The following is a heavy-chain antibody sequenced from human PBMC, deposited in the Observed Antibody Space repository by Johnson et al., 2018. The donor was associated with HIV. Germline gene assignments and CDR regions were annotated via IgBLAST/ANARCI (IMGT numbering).Heavy chain of an antibody. D-gene: IGHD3-10*01. V-gene: IGHV3-30*04. Sequence: QVQLVESGGGVVQPGRSLRLSCAASGFTFSSYAMHWVRQAPAKGLQWVAVISYDGSDKDYADSVKGRFTISRDSSKNTLYLQMNSLRAEDTAVYYCAKDRVWFGELYAFDIWGQGTMVTVSS. CDR2: ISYDGSDK. CDR1: GFTFSSYA. CDR3: AKDRVWFGELYAFDI. J-gene: IGHJ3*02.